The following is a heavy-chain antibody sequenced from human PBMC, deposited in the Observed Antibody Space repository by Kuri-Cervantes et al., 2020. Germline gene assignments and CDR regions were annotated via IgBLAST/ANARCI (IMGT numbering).Heavy chain of an antibody. V-gene: IGHV3-33*01. D-gene: IGHD2-15*01. CDR3: ARDPLGYCTGSSCTLHGMDV. Sequence: GESLKISCAASGFTFSSYGMHWVRQAPGKGLEWVAVIWYDGSNKYYADSVKGRFTISRDNSKNTLFLQMNSLRAEDTAVYYCARDPLGYCTGSSCTLHGMDVWGQGTRVTVSS. CDR1: GFTFSSYG. CDR2: IWYDGSNK. J-gene: IGHJ6*02.